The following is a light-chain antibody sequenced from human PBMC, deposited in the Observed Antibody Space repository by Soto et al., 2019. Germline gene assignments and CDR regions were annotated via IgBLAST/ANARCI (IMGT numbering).Light chain of an antibody. CDR3: GTWDNSLSAV. CDR1: SSNIGNNY. CDR2: DNS. V-gene: IGLV1-51*01. Sequence: QSVLTQPPSVSAAPGQKVTISCSGGSSNIGNNYVSWYQQFPGTAPKLLIYDNSKRPSGIPDRFSGSKSGTSATLDITGLQTGDEADYYCGTWDNSLSAVFGGGTKLTVL. J-gene: IGLJ3*02.